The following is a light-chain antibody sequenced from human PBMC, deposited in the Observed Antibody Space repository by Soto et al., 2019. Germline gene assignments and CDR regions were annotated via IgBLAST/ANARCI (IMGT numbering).Light chain of an antibody. CDR3: QQYGGSPIT. Sequence: EIVLTQSPGALSLSQGERVTLSCRASQSVTTRLAWYQHKPGQAPTLLMSGASNRASGVPVRFSGSGSGTDFTLTITRLEPEDFALYYCQQYGGSPITFGLGTRLEIK. CDR2: GAS. J-gene: IGKJ5*01. CDR1: QSVTTR. V-gene: IGKV3-20*01.